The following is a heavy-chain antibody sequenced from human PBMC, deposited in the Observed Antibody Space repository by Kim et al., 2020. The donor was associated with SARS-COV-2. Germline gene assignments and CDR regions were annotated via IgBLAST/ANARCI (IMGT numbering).Heavy chain of an antibody. Sequence: GGSLRLSCAASGFSFRSYDIHWVRQAPGKGLEWVSYVSGGGSSKYYADSVKGRFTISRDNAKDSLYLQMNGLRPEDTAVYYCAREVVVSPDAFDIWGQGTMVTVSS. V-gene: IGHV3-48*03. J-gene: IGHJ3*02. CDR3: AREVVVSPDAFDI. CDR1: GFSFRSYD. CDR2: VSGGGSSK. D-gene: IGHD3-22*01.